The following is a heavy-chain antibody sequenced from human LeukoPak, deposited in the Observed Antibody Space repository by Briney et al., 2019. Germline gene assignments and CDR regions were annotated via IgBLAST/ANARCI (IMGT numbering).Heavy chain of an antibody. V-gene: IGHV4-34*01. Sequence: SETLSLTCAVYGGSFSGYYWSWVRQPPGKGLEWIGEINHSGSTNYNPSLKSRVTISVDTSKNQFSLKLSSVTAADTAVYYCARGCSYGDYGDWFDPWGQGTLVTVSS. CDR2: INHSGST. CDR1: GGSFSGYY. CDR3: ARGCSYGDYGDWFDP. D-gene: IGHD4-17*01. J-gene: IGHJ5*02.